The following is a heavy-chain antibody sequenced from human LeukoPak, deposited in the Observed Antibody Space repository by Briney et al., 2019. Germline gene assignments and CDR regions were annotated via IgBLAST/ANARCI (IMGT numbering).Heavy chain of an antibody. CDR1: GFTFSYFS. D-gene: IGHD3-22*01. V-gene: IGHV3-48*02. CDR2: ISSSSSTI. CDR3: ARDYDTSGYTFDY. Sequence: GGSLRLSCAASGFTFSYFSMNWVRQAPGKGLEGISYISSSSSTIYYADSVKGRFTISRDNAKNSLYLQMNSLRDVDTAVYYCARDYDTSGYTFDYWGQGTLVTVSS. J-gene: IGHJ4*02.